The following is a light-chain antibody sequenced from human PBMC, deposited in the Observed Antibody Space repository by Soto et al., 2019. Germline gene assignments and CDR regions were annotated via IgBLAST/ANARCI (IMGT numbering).Light chain of an antibody. J-gene: IGKJ1*01. CDR1: QSVSSSY. CDR2: GAS. Sequence: EIVLTQSPGTLSLSPGERATRSCRAIQSVSSSYLAWYQQKPGQAPRLLIYGASSRATGIPDRFSGSGSGTDFTLTISRLEPEDFAVYYCQQYGSSPLWTFGQGTKVDI. CDR3: QQYGSSPLWT. V-gene: IGKV3-20*01.